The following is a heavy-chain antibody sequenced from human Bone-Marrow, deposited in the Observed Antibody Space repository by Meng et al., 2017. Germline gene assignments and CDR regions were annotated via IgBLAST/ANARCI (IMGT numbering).Heavy chain of an antibody. V-gene: IGHV3-30*18. D-gene: IGHD6-13*01. CDR2: ISYDGSNK. J-gene: IGHJ4*02. Sequence: QVQLVESGGGVVQPGRFLRLSCAASGFTFSSYGMHWVRQAPGKGLEWVAVISYDGSNKYYADSVKGRFTISRDNSKNTLYLQMNSLRADDTAVYYCAKQGPGYSSSSGFDYWGQGTLVTVSS. CDR1: GFTFSSYG. CDR3: AKQGPGYSSSSGFDY.